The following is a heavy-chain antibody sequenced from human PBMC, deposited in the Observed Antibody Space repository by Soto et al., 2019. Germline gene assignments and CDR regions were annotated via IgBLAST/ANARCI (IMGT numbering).Heavy chain of an antibody. CDR1: GGTFSTYA. V-gene: IGHV1-69*13. D-gene: IGHD2-15*01. CDR3: ARSQGGSSSLDIYYYYYYGMDV. Sequence: GASVKVSCKAPGGTFSTYAISWVRQAPGQRLEWMGGVIPIFGTPKYAQKFQGRVTITADESTSTGYMELRSLRSEDTAVYYCARSQGGSSSLDIYYYYYYGMDVWGQGTTVTVSS. CDR2: VIPIFGTP. J-gene: IGHJ6*02.